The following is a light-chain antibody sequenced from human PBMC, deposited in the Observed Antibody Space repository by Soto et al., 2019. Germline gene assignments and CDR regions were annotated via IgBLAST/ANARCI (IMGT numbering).Light chain of an antibody. CDR3: QQFSSYPLT. CDR2: DTS. Sequence: EIVLTQSPGTLSLSPGERATLSCRASQSVGSSYLAWYQQKFGQAPRLLIYDTSSRATGVPDRFSGSGSGTDFTLTISRLEPEDFAVYYCQQFSSYPLTFGGGTKV. CDR1: QSVGSSY. V-gene: IGKV3-20*01. J-gene: IGKJ4*01.